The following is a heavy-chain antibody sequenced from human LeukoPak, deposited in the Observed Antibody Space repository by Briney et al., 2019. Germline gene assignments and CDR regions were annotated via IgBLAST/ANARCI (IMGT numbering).Heavy chain of an antibody. Sequence: GASVKVSCKASGYTFISYGISWVRQAPGQGLEWMGAINPRGDATIGAQKFQGRVTTTRDTSTSTVYIELSSLRSEDTAVYYCAREGQQLKHFDYWGQGTLVTVSS. J-gene: IGHJ4*02. CDR2: INPRGDAT. V-gene: IGHV1-46*01. CDR1: GYTFISYG. CDR3: AREGQQLKHFDY. D-gene: IGHD1-1*01.